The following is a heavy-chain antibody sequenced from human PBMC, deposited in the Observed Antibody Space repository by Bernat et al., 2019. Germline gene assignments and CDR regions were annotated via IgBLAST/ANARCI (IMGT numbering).Heavy chain of an antibody. J-gene: IGHJ6*02. Sequence: EVQLVESGGGLVQPGGSLRLSCAASGFTFSSYAMSWVRQAPGKGLEWVSAISGSGGSTYYADSVKGRFTISRDNSKNTLYLQMNSLRAEDTAVYYCARDITELLWFGEGGYGMDVWGQGTTVTVSS. D-gene: IGHD3-10*01. V-gene: IGHV3-23*04. CDR1: GFTFSSYA. CDR3: ARDITELLWFGEGGYGMDV. CDR2: ISGSGGST.